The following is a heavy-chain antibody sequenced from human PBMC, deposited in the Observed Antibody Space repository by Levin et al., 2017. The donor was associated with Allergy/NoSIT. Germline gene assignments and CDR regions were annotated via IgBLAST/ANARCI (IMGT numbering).Heavy chain of an antibody. V-gene: IGHV4-34*01. CDR1: GGSFSGYY. J-gene: IGHJ3*02. D-gene: IGHD3-22*01. CDR3: ARRRSYYDSSGYYYPTRTRAFDI. CDR2: INHSGST. Sequence: PSETLSLTCAVYGGSFSGYYWSWIRQPPGKGLEWIGEINHSGSTNYNPSLKSRVTISVDTSKNQFSLKLSSVTAADTAVYYCARRRSYYDSSGYYYPTRTRAFDIWGQGTMVTVSS.